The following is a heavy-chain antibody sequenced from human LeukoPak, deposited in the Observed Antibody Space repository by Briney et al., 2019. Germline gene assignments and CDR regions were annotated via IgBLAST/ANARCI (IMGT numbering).Heavy chain of an antibody. CDR2: IYYSGKT. J-gene: IGHJ4*02. Sequence: PSETLSLTCTVSGDSITSRNYLWGWIRQPPGKGLEYIASIYYSGKTYHNPSLRSRVTMSIDSSENQFSLKLSAVTAADTAVYFCARHYAHGSGTYAPFGYWGQGALVTVSS. D-gene: IGHD3-10*01. V-gene: IGHV4-39*01. CDR3: ARHYAHGSGTYAPFGY. CDR1: GDSITSRNYL.